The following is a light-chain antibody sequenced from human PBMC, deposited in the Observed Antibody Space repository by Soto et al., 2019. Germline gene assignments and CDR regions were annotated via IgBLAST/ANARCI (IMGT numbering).Light chain of an antibody. V-gene: IGKV3D-20*01. CDR2: DSS. CDR1: QSVGSY. J-gene: IGKJ5*01. Sequence: IVLTQSPATLSLSPGERATLSCGASQSVGSYIAWYQQKPGLAPRLVIFDSSTRATGIPDRFSGSGSGTDFTLTIARLEPEDFAVYFCQQYGNSPQITFGQGTRLYFK. CDR3: QQYGNSPQIT.